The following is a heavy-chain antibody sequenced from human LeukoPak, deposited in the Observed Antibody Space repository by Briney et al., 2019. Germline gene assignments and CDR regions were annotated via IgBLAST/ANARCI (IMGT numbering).Heavy chain of an antibody. CDR1: GFSITSDYY. CDR2: IYHSGST. CDR3: AKGYCSGGSCSNWFDP. V-gene: IGHV4-38-2*02. J-gene: IGHJ5*02. D-gene: IGHD2-15*01. Sequence: PSETLSLTCTVSGFSITSDYYWGWVRQPPGKGLEWIGTIYHSGSTYYNPSLLGRVTISVDTSKNQFSLKLSSVTAADTAVYYCAKGYCSGGSCSNWFDPWGQGTLVTVSS.